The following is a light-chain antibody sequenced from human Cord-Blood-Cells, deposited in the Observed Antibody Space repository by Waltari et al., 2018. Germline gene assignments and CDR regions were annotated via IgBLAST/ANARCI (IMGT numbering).Light chain of an antibody. CDR2: AAS. Sequence: DIQMTQSPSSLSASVGDRVTITCRASQSISSYLNWYQQKTGNAPKLLIYAASSVQSVVPSRFSGSGSGTDFTLTISSLQPEDFATYYCQQSYSTPRTFGQGTKVEIK. CDR1: QSISSY. J-gene: IGKJ1*01. V-gene: IGKV1-39*01. CDR3: QQSYSTPRT.